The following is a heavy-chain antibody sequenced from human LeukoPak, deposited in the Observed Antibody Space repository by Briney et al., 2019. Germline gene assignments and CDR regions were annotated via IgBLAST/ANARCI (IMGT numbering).Heavy chain of an antibody. D-gene: IGHD1-7*01. J-gene: IGHJ5*02. Sequence: SETLSLTCTVPGGSISSSSYYWGWIRQPPGKGLEWIGSIYYSGSTYSNPSLKSRVTISVDTSKNRFSLKLSSVTAADTAVYYCARVPYNWNYGWFDPWGQGTLVTVSS. V-gene: IGHV4-39*01. CDR3: ARVPYNWNYGWFDP. CDR2: IYYSGST. CDR1: GGSISSSSYY.